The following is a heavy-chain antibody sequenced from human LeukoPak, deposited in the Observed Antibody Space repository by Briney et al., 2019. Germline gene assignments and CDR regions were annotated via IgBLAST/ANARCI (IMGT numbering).Heavy chain of an antibody. D-gene: IGHD2-2*01. V-gene: IGHV4-59*12. Sequence: SETLSLTCTVSGGSITNYYWTWIRQPPGKGLEWIGYIHYSGSTNYNPSLKSRVTISVDTSKNQFSLKLSSVTAADTAVYYCARAAARSYYYYMDVWGKGTTVTVSS. J-gene: IGHJ6*03. CDR2: IHYSGST. CDR3: ARAAARSYYYYMDV. CDR1: GGSITNYY.